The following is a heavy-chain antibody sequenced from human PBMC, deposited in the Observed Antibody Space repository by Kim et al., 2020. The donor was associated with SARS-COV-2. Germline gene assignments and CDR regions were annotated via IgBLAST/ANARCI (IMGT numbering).Heavy chain of an antibody. V-gene: IGHV3-33*01. J-gene: IGHJ4*02. Sequence: GGSLRLSCAASGFTFSTYGMHWVRQAPGKGLEGVAVIYYDGNTKYYADSVRGRFTISRDNSKNMLYLQMDSLRAEDTAVYYCACSESEFDFWGQGTLVAVSS. CDR2: IYYDGNTK. CDR3: ACSESEFDF. CDR1: GFTFSTYG. D-gene: IGHD2-15*01.